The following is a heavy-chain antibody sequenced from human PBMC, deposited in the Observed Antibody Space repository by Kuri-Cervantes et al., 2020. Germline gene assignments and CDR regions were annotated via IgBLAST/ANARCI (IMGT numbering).Heavy chain of an antibody. Sequence: GESLKISCAASGFTFSSYAMHWVRQAPGKGLEWVAVISYDGSNKYYADSVKGRFTISRDNSKNTLYLQMNSLRAGDTAVYYCARGRVRFHGGVGGDYMDVWGKGTTVTVSS. CDR1: GFTFSSYA. CDR3: ARGRVRFHGGVGGDYMDV. J-gene: IGHJ6*03. CDR2: ISYDGSNK. V-gene: IGHV3-30-3*01. D-gene: IGHD3-16*01.